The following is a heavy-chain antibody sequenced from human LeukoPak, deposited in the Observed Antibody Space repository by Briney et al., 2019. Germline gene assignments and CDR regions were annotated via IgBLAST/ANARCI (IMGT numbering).Heavy chain of an antibody. J-gene: IGHJ4*02. CDR3: AIAGRRDISGHLDY. Sequence: AGGSLRLSCAVSGFIFSTYSMNWVRQAPGKGLEWVSYISSSGNTIYYADSVKGRFTISRDNAKNSLYLQMNSLRADDTAVYYCAIAGRRDISGHLDYWGQGTLVTVSS. V-gene: IGHV3-48*01. CDR1: GFIFSTYS. CDR2: ISSSGNTI. D-gene: IGHD2-21*01.